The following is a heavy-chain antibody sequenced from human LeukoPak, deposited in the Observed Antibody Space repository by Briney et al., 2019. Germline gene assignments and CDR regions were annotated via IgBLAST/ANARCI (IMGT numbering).Heavy chain of an antibody. CDR2: ISWNSGSI. V-gene: IGHV3-9*01. J-gene: IGHJ4*02. Sequence: GGSLRLSCAASGFTFDDYAMHWVRQAPGKGLEWVSDISWNSGSIGYADSVKGRFTISRDNAKNSLFLQMKTLRAEVTALSYCAKDELSSSWKPPVREYYFDFWGQGTLVTVSS. CDR3: AKDELSSSWKPPVREYYFDF. D-gene: IGHD6-13*01. CDR1: GFTFDDYA.